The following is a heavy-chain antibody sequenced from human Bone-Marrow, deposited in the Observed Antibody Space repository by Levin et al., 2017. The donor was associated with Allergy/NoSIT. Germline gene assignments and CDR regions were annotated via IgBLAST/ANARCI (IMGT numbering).Heavy chain of an antibody. D-gene: IGHD2-2*01. Sequence: GESLKISCAASGFTFSSYDMHWVRQATGRGLEWVSAIGTAADSYYSGSVKGRFTVSRDNAKNSFSLQMNSLRAGDTAVYYCARVALPRYCTSTSCADSGYYFDYWGQGTLVTVSS. CDR2: IGTAADS. V-gene: IGHV3-13*04. CDR1: GFTFSSYD. CDR3: ARVALPRYCTSTSCADSGYYFDY. J-gene: IGHJ4*02.